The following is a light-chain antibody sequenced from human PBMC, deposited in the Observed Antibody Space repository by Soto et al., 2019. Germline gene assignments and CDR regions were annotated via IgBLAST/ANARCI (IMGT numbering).Light chain of an antibody. CDR2: SNK. CDR1: SSNIGSNT. Sequence: QSVLTQPPSASGTPGQRVTISCSGSSSNIGSNTVNWYQQLPGTAPKLLIYSNKQRPSWVTDRFSCYKSGTAASLAISGQQYEDEADYYCEAWDDSLHGHVVVGGGTKLTVL. CDR3: EAWDDSLHGHVV. J-gene: IGLJ2*01. V-gene: IGLV1-44*01.